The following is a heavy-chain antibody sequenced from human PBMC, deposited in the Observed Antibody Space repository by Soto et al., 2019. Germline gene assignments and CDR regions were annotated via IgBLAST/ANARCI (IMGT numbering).Heavy chain of an antibody. J-gene: IGHJ4*02. CDR2: ISTDDGYT. D-gene: IGHD5-12*01. CDR3: ARDRLHSGYDGDY. CDR1: GYTFSNYA. V-gene: IGHV1-18*01. Sequence: ASVKVSFKASGYTFSNYAISWVRQAPGQGLEWMGWISTDDGYTNYARDRVTMTKDSSTNTAYMELRSLRSDDTAIYYCARDRLHSGYDGDYWGQGTLVTVSS.